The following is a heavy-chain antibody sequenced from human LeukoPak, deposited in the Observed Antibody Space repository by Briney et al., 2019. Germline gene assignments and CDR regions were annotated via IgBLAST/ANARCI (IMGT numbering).Heavy chain of an antibody. CDR1: GYTFDVYD. J-gene: IGHJ4*02. D-gene: IGHD5-24*01. Sequence: GGPLRLSCAASGYTFDVYDMHCARQAPGKGLECVSLFSGEGGSTYYADYVKGRFTISRDNSKNSLYLQMNSLRTEDTALYYCAMYRWEAAGGTSFDYWGQGTLVTVSS. CDR3: AMYRWEAAGGTSFDY. V-gene: IGHV3-43*02. CDR2: FSGEGGST.